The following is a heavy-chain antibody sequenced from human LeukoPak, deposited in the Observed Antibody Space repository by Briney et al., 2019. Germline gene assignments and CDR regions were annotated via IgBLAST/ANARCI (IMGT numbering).Heavy chain of an antibody. V-gene: IGHV3-64*02. J-gene: IGHJ3*02. CDR2: ISSSGGNT. CDR1: GYTFSTYA. CDR3: ARDRLRDPNDAFDI. Sequence: GGSLRLPCAASGYTFSTYAMHWVRQAPGKGLEYVSAISSSGGNTYYVDSVKGRFTISRDNSKNTLYLQMGSLRAEEMAVYYCARDRLRDPNDAFDIWGQGTMVTVSS.